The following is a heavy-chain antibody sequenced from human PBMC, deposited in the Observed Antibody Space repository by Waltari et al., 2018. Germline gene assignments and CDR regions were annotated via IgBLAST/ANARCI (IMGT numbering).Heavy chain of an antibody. J-gene: IGHJ3*02. D-gene: IGHD3-22*01. CDR2: IMTDGREE. V-gene: IGHV3-7*01. CDR1: GFTLSNYW. CDR3: VRDQWFAFDI. Sequence: EVQLVESGGGLVQPGGSLRLSCAASGFTLSNYWMSWVRQAPGKGAEWVGNIMTDGREEYYVDSVRGRFTISRDNAKNSLYLQMNSLRPEDTAVYYCVRDQWFAFDIWGQGTMVTVSS.